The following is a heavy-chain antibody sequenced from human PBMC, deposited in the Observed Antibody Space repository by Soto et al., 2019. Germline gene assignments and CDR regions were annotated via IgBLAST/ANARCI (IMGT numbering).Heavy chain of an antibody. CDR3: ARHIKDSSGYYYPYYYYYGMDV. J-gene: IGHJ6*02. Sequence: PSETLSLTCTVSGGSISSSSYYWGWIRQPPGKGLEWIGSIYYSGSTYYNPSLKSRVTISVDTSKNQFSLKLSSVTAADTAVYYCARHIKDSSGYYYPYYYYYGMDVWGQGTTVTSP. CDR1: GGSISSSSYY. D-gene: IGHD3-22*01. V-gene: IGHV4-39*01. CDR2: IYYSGST.